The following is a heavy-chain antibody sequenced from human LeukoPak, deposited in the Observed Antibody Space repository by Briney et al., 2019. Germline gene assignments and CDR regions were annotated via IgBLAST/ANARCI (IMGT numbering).Heavy chain of an antibody. V-gene: IGHV3-21*06. CDR2: ISSDSNYI. CDR3: ARDRSRIHGY. CDR1: GFTFSTYS. D-gene: IGHD1-14*01. Sequence: GGSLRLSCAASGFTFSTYSMNWVRQAPGKGLEWVSSISSDSNYIYYADSVKGRFTIARDNAKNSLYLQMNSLRAEDTAIYYCARDRSRIHGYWGQGTLVTVSS. J-gene: IGHJ4*02.